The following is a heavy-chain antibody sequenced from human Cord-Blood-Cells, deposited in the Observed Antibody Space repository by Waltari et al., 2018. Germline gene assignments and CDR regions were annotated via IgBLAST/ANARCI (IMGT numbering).Heavy chain of an antibody. CDR3: ARDHCSSTSCYNYWYFDL. D-gene: IGHD2-2*02. V-gene: IGHV6-1*01. CDR2: TYYGSKWYN. J-gene: IGHJ2*01. Sequence: QVQLQQSGPGLVKPSQTLSLTCAISGDSVSSNSAAWNWIRQSPSRGLEWLGRTYYGSKWYNDYAVSVKSRITINPDASKNQFSLQLNSVTPEDTAVYYCARDHCSSTSCYNYWYFDLWGRGTLVTVSS. CDR1: GDSVSSNSAA.